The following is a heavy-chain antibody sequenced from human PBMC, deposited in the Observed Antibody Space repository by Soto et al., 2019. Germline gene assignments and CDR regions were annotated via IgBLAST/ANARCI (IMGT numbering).Heavy chain of an antibody. CDR3: ARGGTINYYDSSGYYCPY. CDR1: GGTFSSYT. CDR2: IIPILGIA. V-gene: IGHV1-69*02. D-gene: IGHD3-22*01. Sequence: SSVKVSCKASGGTFSSYTISWVRQAPGQGLEWMGRIIPILGIANYAQKFQGRVTITADKSTSTAYMELSSLRSEDTAVYYCARGGTINYYDSSGYYCPYWGQGTLVTVSS. J-gene: IGHJ4*02.